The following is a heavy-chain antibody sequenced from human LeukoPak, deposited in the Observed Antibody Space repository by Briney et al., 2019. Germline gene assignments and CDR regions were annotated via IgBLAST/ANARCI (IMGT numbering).Heavy chain of an antibody. Sequence: SETLSLTCSVSGGSISSYYWNWIRQPPGKGLEWIGYIYYTGSTDYNPSLKSRVTILLDTSKNQFSLKLTSVTAADTAVYYCARGDFGGNSWWFDPWRQGTLVTVSS. J-gene: IGHJ5*02. CDR1: GGSISSYY. D-gene: IGHD4-23*01. CDR2: IYYTGST. CDR3: ARGDFGGNSWWFDP. V-gene: IGHV4-59*01.